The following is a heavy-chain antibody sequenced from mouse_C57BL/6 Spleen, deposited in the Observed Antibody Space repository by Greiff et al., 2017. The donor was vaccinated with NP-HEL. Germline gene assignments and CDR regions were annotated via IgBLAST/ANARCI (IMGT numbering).Heavy chain of an antibody. CDR1: GYSFTSYY. J-gene: IGHJ3*01. D-gene: IGHD2-4*01. Sequence: QVQLKESGPELVKPGASVKISCKASGYSFTSYYIHWVKQRPGQGLEWIGWIYPGSGNTKYNEKFKGKATLTADTSSSTAYMQLSSLTSEDSAVYYCARGYDYDGTWFAYWGQGTLVTVSA. V-gene: IGHV1-66*01. CDR3: ARGYDYDGTWFAY. CDR2: IYPGSGNT.